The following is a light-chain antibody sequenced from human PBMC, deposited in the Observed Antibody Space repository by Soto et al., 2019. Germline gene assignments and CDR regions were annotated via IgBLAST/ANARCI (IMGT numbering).Light chain of an antibody. Sequence: QSVLTQPPSASGTPGQSVTISCSGSSSNIGSNSVYWYQQLPGAAPKLLIYSSYRRPSGVPDRFSASKSGTSASLAISGLRSEDEADYYCAAWDDSLSGPGVFGGGTQLTVL. J-gene: IGLJ2*01. CDR2: SSY. V-gene: IGLV1-47*02. CDR1: SSNIGSNS. CDR3: AAWDDSLSGPGV.